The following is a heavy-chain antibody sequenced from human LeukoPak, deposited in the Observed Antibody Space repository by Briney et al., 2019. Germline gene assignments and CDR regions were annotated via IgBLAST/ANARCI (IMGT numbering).Heavy chain of an antibody. CDR3: ARTPYVSPFFDS. D-gene: IGHD3-16*01. CDR1: GGSISTYF. V-gene: IGHV4-4*07. Sequence: PSETPSLTCTVSGGSISTYFWNWVRQPAGKGLEWIGRVYTSGNTNYNPSLKNRVTVSLDTSKNQFSLKLTSVTAADTAMYYCARTPYVSPFFDSWGQGTLVIVSS. CDR2: VYTSGNT. J-gene: IGHJ4*02.